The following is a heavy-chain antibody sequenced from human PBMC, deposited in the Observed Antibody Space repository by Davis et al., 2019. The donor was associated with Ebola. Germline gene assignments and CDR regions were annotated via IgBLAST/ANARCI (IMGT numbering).Heavy chain of an antibody. V-gene: IGHV3-48*02. Sequence: PGGSLRLSCAASGFTFSTYTMNWVRQAPGKGLERVSYISSDSRTIDYAHSVKGRFTISRDNAKNSLYLQMNSLRDEDTAVYYCARVGYGPVVRSRMAVADRYYYYGMDVWGKGTTVTVSS. CDR2: ISSDSRTI. CDR1: GFTFSTYT. D-gene: IGHD6-19*01. J-gene: IGHJ6*04. CDR3: ARVGYGPVVRSRMAVADRYYYYGMDV.